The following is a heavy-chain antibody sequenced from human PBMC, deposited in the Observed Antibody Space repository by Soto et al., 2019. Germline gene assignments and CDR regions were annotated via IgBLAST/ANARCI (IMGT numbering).Heavy chain of an antibody. CDR2: IIPIFGTA. Sequence: SVKVSCKASGGTFSSYAISWVRQAPGQGLEWMGGIIPIFGTANYAQKFQGRVTITADESTSTAYMELSSLRSEDTAVYYCARDRIAVAGTDYYGMDVWGQGTTVTVSS. V-gene: IGHV1-69*13. D-gene: IGHD6-19*01. CDR3: ARDRIAVAGTDYYGMDV. CDR1: GGTFSSYA. J-gene: IGHJ6*02.